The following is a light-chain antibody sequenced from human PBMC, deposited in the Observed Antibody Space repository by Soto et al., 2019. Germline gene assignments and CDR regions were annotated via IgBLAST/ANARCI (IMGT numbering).Light chain of an antibody. V-gene: IGKV1-5*01. J-gene: IGKJ5*01. CDR2: DAS. Sequence: DIQMTQSPSTLSASAGDRVTITCRASQSITIWLAWYQQKPGKAPKLLIYDASTLESGVPSRFSGSGSGTEFTLTISSLQPDYFATYYCQQFHSFPITFGQGTRLEIK. CDR1: QSITIW. CDR3: QQFHSFPIT.